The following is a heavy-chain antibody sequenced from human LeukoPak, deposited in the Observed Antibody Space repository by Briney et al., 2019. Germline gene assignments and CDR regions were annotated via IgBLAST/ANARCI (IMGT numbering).Heavy chain of an antibody. CDR3: TKDHGSGSYYFDH. J-gene: IGHJ4*02. D-gene: IGHD3-10*01. CDR1: GFTFSNVW. Sequence: EGSLRLSCAASGFTFSNVWMSWVRQAPGKGLEWVGRIKSKTDGGTVDYAAPVEGRFTISRDDLKNTLYLEMNSLKTEDTAVYYCTKDHGSGSYYFDHWGQGTLVTVSS. V-gene: IGHV3-15*01. CDR2: IKSKTDGGTV.